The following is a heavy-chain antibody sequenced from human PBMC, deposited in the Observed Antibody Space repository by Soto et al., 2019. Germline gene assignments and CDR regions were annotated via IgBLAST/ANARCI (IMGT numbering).Heavy chain of an antibody. CDR1: GGTFNNYA. J-gene: IGHJ4*02. CDR3: ARGGVDVVAPSTFDY. D-gene: IGHD5-12*01. Sequence: QVQLVQSGAEVKKPGSSVKVSCKASGGTFNNYAISWVRQAPGQGLEWMGGIIPIIGTADYAHKFQGRRAISADESTGATFMELGSLRSEATALSYCARGGVDVVAPSTFDYWGQGALVTISS. CDR2: IIPIIGTA. V-gene: IGHV1-69*01.